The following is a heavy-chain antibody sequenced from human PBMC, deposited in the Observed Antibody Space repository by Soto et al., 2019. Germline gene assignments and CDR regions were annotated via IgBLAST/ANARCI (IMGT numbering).Heavy chain of an antibody. Sequence: QVQLVQSGAEVKKPGSSVKVSCKASGGTFSSYAISWVRQAPGQGLEWMGGIIPIFGTANYAQKFQGRVTITADDSISTAYVELSSLRYEDTAGYYCARLAPGPRFYRNESDYYYYYGMDVWGQGTTVTVSS. CDR3: ARLAPGPRFYRNESDYYYYYGMDV. J-gene: IGHJ6*02. D-gene: IGHD4-4*01. V-gene: IGHV1-69*01. CDR2: IIPIFGTA. CDR1: GGTFSSYA.